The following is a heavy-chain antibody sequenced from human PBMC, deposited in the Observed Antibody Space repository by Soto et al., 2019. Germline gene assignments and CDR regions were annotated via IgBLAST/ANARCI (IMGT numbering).Heavy chain of an antibody. CDR2: INHSGST. V-gene: IGHV4-34*01. Sequence: PSETLSLTCAVYGGSFSCYYWSWIRQPPGKGLEWIGEINHSGSTNYNPSLKSRVTISVDTSKNQFSLKLSSVTAADTAVYYCARGGRGFDYWGQGTLVTVSS. CDR3: ARGGRGFDY. D-gene: IGHD2-15*01. CDR1: GGSFSCYY. J-gene: IGHJ4*02.